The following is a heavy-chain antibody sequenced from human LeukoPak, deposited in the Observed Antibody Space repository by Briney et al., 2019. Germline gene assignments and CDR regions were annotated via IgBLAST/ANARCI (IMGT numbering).Heavy chain of an antibody. CDR1: GFTFSSYS. D-gene: IGHD4-23*01. V-gene: IGHV3-21*01. J-gene: IGHJ4*02. CDR2: ISSSSSYI. Sequence: GGSLRPSCAASGFTFSSYSMNWVRQAPGKGLEWVSSISSSSSYIYYADSVKGRFTISRDNAKNSLYLQMNSLRAEDTAVYYCARDGSYGGNSDGGYWGQGTLVTVSS. CDR3: ARDGSYGGNSDGGY.